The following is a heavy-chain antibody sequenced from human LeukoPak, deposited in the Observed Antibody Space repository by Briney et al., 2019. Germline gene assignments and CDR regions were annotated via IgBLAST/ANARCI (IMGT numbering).Heavy chain of an antibody. CDR2: INPNSGGT. CDR1: GYTFTGYY. V-gene: IGHV1-2*06. Sequence: ASVKVSCKASGYTFTGYYMSWVRQAPGQGLEWMGRINPNSGGTNYAQKFKCRVTMTRDTSISTAYMELSRLRSDDTAVYYCARAPAMGGPGIAAAGTFHYWGQGTLVTVSS. CDR3: ARAPAMGGPGIAAAGTFHY. J-gene: IGHJ4*02. D-gene: IGHD6-13*01.